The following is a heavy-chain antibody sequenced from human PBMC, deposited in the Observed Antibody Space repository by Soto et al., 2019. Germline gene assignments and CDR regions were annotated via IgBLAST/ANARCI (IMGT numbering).Heavy chain of an antibody. J-gene: IGHJ5*02. D-gene: IGHD6-19*01. V-gene: IGHV3-30*18. Sequence: QVQLVESGGGVVQPGRSLRLSCAASGFTFSSYGMHWVRQAPGKGLEWVAVISYDGSNKYYADSVKGRFTISRDNSKNTLYLQMNSLRAEDTPVYYCAKDLPPSSGWYPWGQGTLVTVSS. CDR1: GFTFSSYG. CDR2: ISYDGSNK. CDR3: AKDLPPSSGWYP.